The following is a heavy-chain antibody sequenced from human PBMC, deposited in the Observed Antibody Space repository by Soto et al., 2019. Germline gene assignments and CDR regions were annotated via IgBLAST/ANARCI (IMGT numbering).Heavy chain of an antibody. J-gene: IGHJ6*02. V-gene: IGHV1-69*13. CDR1: GGTFSSYA. CDR2: IIPIFGTA. D-gene: IGHD2-15*01. CDR3: ARRLVAAKDYYGMDV. Sequence: ASVKVSCKASGGTFSSYAISWVRQAPGQGLEWMGGIIPIFGTANYAQKFQGRVTITADESTSTAYMELSSLRSEDTAVYYCARRLVAAKDYYGMDVWGQGTTVT.